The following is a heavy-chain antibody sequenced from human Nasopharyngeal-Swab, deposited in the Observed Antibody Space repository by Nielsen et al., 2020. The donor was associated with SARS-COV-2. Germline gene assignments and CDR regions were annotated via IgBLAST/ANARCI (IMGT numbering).Heavy chain of an antibody. Sequence: SETLFLTCAVYGGSFSGYYWSWIRQPPGKGLEWIGEINPSGTTSYNPSLKSRVTISSDTSKNQFSLKLSSVTAADTAVYYCARGHRSISMIVVVIATAHFYFDSWGRGTLVTVTS. J-gene: IGHJ4*02. CDR2: INPSGTT. V-gene: IGHV4-34*01. D-gene: IGHD3-22*01. CDR3: ARGHRSISMIVVVIATAHFYFDS. CDR1: GGSFSGYY.